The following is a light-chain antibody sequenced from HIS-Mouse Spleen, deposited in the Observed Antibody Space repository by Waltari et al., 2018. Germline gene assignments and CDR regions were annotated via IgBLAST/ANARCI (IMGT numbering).Light chain of an antibody. CDR2: QDS. V-gene: IGLV3-1*01. CDR1: KLGDKY. CDR3: QAWDSSYSV. Sequence: SHELTQPPSVSVSPGQTASITCSGEKLGDKYACWYQQKPGQSPVLVIYQDSKRPSGIPERFSGSNSGNTATLTISGTQAMDEADYYCQAWDSSYSVFGGGTKLTVL. J-gene: IGLJ2*01.